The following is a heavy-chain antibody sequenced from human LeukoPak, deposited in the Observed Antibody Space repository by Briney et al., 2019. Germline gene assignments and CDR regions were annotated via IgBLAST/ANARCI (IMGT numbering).Heavy chain of an antibody. CDR2: ISTTSSYI. D-gene: IGHD5-18*01. J-gene: IGHJ4*02. CDR1: GFTFSIHT. CDR3: ARVVNSYGPVDY. V-gene: IGHV3-21*01. Sequence: PGGSLRLSCAASGFTFSIHTMSWVRQAPGKGLEWVSCISTTSSYIYYADSVKGRFTISRDNAKNSLYLQMNSLRAEDTAVYYSARVVNSYGPVDYWGQGTLVTVSS.